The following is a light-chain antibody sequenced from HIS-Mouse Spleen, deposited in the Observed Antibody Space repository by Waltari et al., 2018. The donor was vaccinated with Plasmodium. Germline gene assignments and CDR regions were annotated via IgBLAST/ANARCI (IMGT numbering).Light chain of an antibody. Sequence: SYELTQPPSVSVSPGQTARTTCSGDALPKQYPYWYQQKPGQAPVLGIYKDRERPSGIPERFSGSSSGTTVTLTISGVQAEDEADYYCQSADSSGTYVVFGGGTKLTVL. CDR2: KDR. V-gene: IGLV3-25*03. CDR3: QSADSSGTYVV. J-gene: IGLJ2*01. CDR1: ALPKQY.